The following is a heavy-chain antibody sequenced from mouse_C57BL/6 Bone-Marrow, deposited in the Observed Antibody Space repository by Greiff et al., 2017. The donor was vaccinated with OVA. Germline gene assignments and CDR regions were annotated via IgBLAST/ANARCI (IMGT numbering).Heavy chain of an antibody. Sequence: EVQVVESGGGLVKPGGSLKLSCAASGFTFSSYAMSWVRQTPEKRLEWVATISDGGSYTYYPDNVKGRFTISRDNAKNNLYLQMSHLKSEDTAMYYCARDSGTWRYFDVWGTGTTVTVSS. CDR1: GFTFSSYA. V-gene: IGHV5-4*01. CDR3: ARDSGTWRYFDV. D-gene: IGHD4-1*01. CDR2: ISDGGSYT. J-gene: IGHJ1*03.